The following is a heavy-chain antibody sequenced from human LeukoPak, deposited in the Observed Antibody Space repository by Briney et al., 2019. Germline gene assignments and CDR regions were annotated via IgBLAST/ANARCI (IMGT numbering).Heavy chain of an antibody. CDR1: GYTLTSYG. Sequence: ASVKVSCKASGYTLTSYGISWVRQAPGQGLEWMGWISAYNGNTNYAQKLQGRVTMTTDTSTSTAYMELRSLRSDDTAVYYCARRFSRLHAFDIWGQGTMVTVSS. CDR2: ISAYNGNT. CDR3: ARRFSRLHAFDI. D-gene: IGHD5-24*01. V-gene: IGHV1-18*01. J-gene: IGHJ3*02.